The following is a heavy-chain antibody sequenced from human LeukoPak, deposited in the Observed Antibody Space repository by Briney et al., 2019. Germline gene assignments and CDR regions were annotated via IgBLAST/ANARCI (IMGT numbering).Heavy chain of an antibody. Sequence: GGSLRLSCAASGFTFSSYEMNWVRQAPGKGLEWVSYISTSGSSIYYADSVKGRFTISRDNAKNSLYLQMNSLRDEDTAVYYCARDLDYAFDYWGQGTLVTVSS. CDR3: ARDLDYAFDY. D-gene: IGHD4-17*01. CDR1: GFTFSSYE. V-gene: IGHV3-48*03. CDR2: ISTSGSSI. J-gene: IGHJ4*02.